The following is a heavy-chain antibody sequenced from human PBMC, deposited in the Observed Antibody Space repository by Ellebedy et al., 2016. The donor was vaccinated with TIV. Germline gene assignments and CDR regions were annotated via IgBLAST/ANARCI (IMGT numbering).Heavy chain of an antibody. J-gene: IGHJ6*02. V-gene: IGHV1-69*13. CDR3: ARHRQQLVPRYYYYGMDV. Sequence: ASVKVSCKASGDTFSNFGVSWVRQAPGQGLEWMGGIIPSFGTANYAQKFQGKVTITADESTSTAYMELSSLRSEDTAVYYCARHRQQLVPRYYYYGMDVWGQGTTVTVSS. D-gene: IGHD6-13*01. CDR1: GDTFSNFG. CDR2: IIPSFGTA.